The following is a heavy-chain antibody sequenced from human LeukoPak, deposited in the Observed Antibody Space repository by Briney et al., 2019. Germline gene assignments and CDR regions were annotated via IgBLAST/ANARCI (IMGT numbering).Heavy chain of an antibody. V-gene: IGHV3-21*01. D-gene: IGHD4-17*01. Sequence: PGGSLRLPCAASGFTFSSYSMNWVRQAPGKGLEWVSSISSSSSYIYYADSVKGRFTISRDNAKNSLYLQMNSLRAEDTAVYYCARAYGDYYYYGMDVWGQGTTVTVSS. J-gene: IGHJ6*02. CDR2: ISSSSSYI. CDR3: ARAYGDYYYYGMDV. CDR1: GFTFSSYS.